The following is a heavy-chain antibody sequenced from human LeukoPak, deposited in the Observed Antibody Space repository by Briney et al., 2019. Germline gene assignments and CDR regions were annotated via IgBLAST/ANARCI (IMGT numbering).Heavy chain of an antibody. Sequence: PSETLSLTCAVYGGSFSGYYWSWIRQPPGKGLEWIGEINHSGSTNYNPSLKSRVTISVDTSKNQFSLKLSSVTAADTAVYYCARHRTYYYDSSGYYYALGYFDYWGQGTLVTVSS. D-gene: IGHD3-22*01. V-gene: IGHV4-34*01. CDR1: GGSFSGYY. CDR2: INHSGST. J-gene: IGHJ4*02. CDR3: ARHRTYYYDSSGYYYALGYFDY.